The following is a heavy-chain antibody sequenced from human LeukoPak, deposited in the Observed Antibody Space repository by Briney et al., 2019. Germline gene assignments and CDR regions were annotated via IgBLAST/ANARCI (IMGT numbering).Heavy chain of an antibody. D-gene: IGHD2-2*01. Sequence: ASVRVSCKASGYTFSNFGINWVRQAPGQGLEWMGWISGNNDNPNYGQKFQGRFTVTTDSSTNAAYMELRNLRFDDTAVYYCARDGTSTDDYWGQGTLVTVSS. V-gene: IGHV1-18*01. J-gene: IGHJ4*02. CDR2: ISGNNDNP. CDR1: GYTFSNFG. CDR3: ARDGTSTDDY.